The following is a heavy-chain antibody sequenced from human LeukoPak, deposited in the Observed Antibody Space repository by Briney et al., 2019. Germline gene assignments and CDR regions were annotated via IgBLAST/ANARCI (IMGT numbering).Heavy chain of an antibody. V-gene: IGHV1-18*01. CDR1: GYTFTSYG. J-gene: IGHJ3*02. CDR2: ISAYNGNT. Sequence: EASVKVSCKASGYTFTSYGISRVRQAPGQGLEWMGWISAYNGNTNYAQKLQGRVTMTTDTSTSTAYMELRSLRSDDTAVYYCARDRYDFWSGYYVKRDAFDIWGQGTMVTVSS. CDR3: ARDRYDFWSGYYVKRDAFDI. D-gene: IGHD3-3*01.